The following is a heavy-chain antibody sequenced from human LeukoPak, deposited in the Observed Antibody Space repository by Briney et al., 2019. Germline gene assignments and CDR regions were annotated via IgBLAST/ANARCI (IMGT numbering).Heavy chain of an antibody. Sequence: PSETLSLTCTVSGGSISSYYWSWIRQPPGKGLEWIGEINHSGSTNYNPSLKSRVTISVDTSKNQFSLKLSSVTAADTAVYYCARGLLTYYYDSSGYYLGHDAFDIWGQGTMVTVSS. V-gene: IGHV4-34*01. D-gene: IGHD3-22*01. J-gene: IGHJ3*02. CDR2: INHSGST. CDR3: ARGLLTYYYDSSGYYLGHDAFDI. CDR1: GGSISSYY.